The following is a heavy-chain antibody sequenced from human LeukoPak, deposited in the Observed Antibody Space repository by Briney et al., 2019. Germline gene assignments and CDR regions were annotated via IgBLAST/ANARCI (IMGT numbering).Heavy chain of an antibody. CDR1: GYTFTSNY. CDR3: ARDQEGFDY. Sequence: ASVKVPCKASGYTFTSNYIHWVRQAPGQGLEWMGMIYPRDGSTSYAQKFQGRVTVTRDTSTSTVHMELSGLRSEDTAVYYCARDQEGFDYWGQGTLVTVSS. V-gene: IGHV1-46*01. J-gene: IGHJ4*02. CDR2: IYPRDGST.